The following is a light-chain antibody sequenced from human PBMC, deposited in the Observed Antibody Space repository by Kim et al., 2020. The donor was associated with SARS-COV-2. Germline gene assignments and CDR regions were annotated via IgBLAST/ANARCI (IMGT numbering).Light chain of an antibody. V-gene: IGLV3-9*01. CDR1: NIGSKN. CDR3: QVWDSSKV. Sequence: SVALGQTARITCGGNNIGSKNVHWYQQKPGQAPVRVIYRDSNRPSGIPERFSGSNSGNTATLTISRAQAGDEADYYCQVWDSSKVFGGGTQLTVL. J-gene: IGLJ2*01. CDR2: RDS.